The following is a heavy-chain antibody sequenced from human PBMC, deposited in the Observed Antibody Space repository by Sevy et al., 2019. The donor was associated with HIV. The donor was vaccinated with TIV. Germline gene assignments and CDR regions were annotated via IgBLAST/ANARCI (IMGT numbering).Heavy chain of an antibody. CDR1: GFTFSSYT. CDR3: ARRFNIVGATHFDC. Sequence: GGSLRLSCAASGFTFSSYTMNWVRQAPGKGLEWVSYISSSSSTIYYADSVKGRFTISRDNAKNSLYLQMNSLRDEDTAVYFCARRFNIVGATHFDCWGEGTLVTVSS. D-gene: IGHD1-26*01. J-gene: IGHJ4*02. V-gene: IGHV3-48*02. CDR2: ISSSSSTI.